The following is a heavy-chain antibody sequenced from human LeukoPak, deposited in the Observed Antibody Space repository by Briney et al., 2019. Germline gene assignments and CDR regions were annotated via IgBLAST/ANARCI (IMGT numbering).Heavy chain of an antibody. CDR2: IIPMFGTV. Sequence: ASVKVSCKASGYTFTTYGISWVRQAPGQGLEWMGGIIPMFGTVNHAQKFQGRVTITADESTSTAYMELSSLRSDDTAVYYCAGGGGVYSSGWYPIDYWGQGTLVTVSS. V-gene: IGHV1-69*13. CDR1: GYTFTTYG. J-gene: IGHJ4*02. D-gene: IGHD6-19*01. CDR3: AGGGGVYSSGWYPIDY.